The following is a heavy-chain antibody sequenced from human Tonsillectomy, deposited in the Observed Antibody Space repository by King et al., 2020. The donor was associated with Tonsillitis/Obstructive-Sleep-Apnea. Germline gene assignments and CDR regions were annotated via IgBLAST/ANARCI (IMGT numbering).Heavy chain of an antibody. CDR3: ARGDNGDPFDY. CDR1: GFTFSSYA. V-gene: IGHV3-30*04. J-gene: IGHJ4*02. D-gene: IGHD2-8*01. Sequence: VQLVESGGGVVQPGRSLRLSCAASGFTFSSYAMHWVRQAPGKGLEWVAVISYDGSNKYYADSVKGRFTISRDNSKSTLYLQMNSLRTEDTSVYYCARGDNGDPFDYWGQGTLVTVAS. CDR2: ISYDGSNK.